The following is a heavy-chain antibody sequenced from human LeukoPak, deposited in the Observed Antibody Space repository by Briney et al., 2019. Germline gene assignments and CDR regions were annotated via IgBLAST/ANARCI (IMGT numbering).Heavy chain of an antibody. CDR1: GSTFSSFA. D-gene: IGHD2-21*01. CDR2: IGGTGTVT. J-gene: IGHJ4*02. Sequence: PGRSLRLSCAASGSTFSSFAMSWVRQAPGKGLEWVSSIGGTGTVTYYGDSVKGRFTISRDNSKKTVHLEMSGLRADDTAVYYCAKDLYGDGGYCFEYWGQGTLVTVSS. CDR3: AKDLYGDGGYCFEY. V-gene: IGHV3-23*01.